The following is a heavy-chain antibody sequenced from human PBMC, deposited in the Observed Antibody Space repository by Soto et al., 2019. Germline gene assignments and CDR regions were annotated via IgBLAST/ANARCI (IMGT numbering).Heavy chain of an antibody. D-gene: IGHD6-19*01. CDR2: IYHSGST. CDR1: SGSISSSNW. Sequence: SETLSLTCAVSSGSISSSNWWSLVRQPPGKGLEWIGEIYHSGSTNYNPSLKSRVTISVDKSKNQFSLKLSSVTAADTAVYYCARDRRDKAVAGLDYWGQGTLVTVSS. CDR3: ARDRRDKAVAGLDY. J-gene: IGHJ4*02. V-gene: IGHV4-4*02.